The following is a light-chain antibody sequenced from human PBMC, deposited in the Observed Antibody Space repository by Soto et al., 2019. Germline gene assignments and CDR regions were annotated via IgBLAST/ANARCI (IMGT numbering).Light chain of an antibody. CDR3: QSFDSSLSGGL. J-gene: IGLJ3*02. Sequence: QLVLTQPPSVSGAPGQRVTISCTGSSSNIGAGYDVHWYQQLPGTAPKLLISGDTNRPSGVPDRFSGSKSGTSASLAITEDEADYYCQSFDSSLSGGLFGGGTKLTVL. V-gene: IGLV1-40*01. CDR1: SSNIGAGYD. CDR2: GDT.